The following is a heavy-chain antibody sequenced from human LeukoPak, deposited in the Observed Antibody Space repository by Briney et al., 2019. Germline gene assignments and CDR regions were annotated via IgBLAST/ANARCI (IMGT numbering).Heavy chain of an antibody. V-gene: IGHV3-23*01. CDR1: GFTFSSYA. Sequence: GMSLRLSCAASGFTFSSYAMSWVRQAPGTGLEWVSTISSSGDRTYYADSVKGRFTISRDNSKNTLYLQINSLRAEDTAVYYCAKRSGGYFFDYWGQGTLVTVSS. CDR3: AKRSGGYFFDY. CDR2: ISSSGDRT. J-gene: IGHJ4*02. D-gene: IGHD3-22*01.